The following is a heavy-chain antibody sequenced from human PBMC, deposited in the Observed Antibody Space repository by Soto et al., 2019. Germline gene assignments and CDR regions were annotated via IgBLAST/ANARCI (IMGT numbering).Heavy chain of an antibody. Sequence: TGGSLRLSCGASGFTFRSYSMNWVRQAPGKGLEWVSYISSSSSTIYYADSVKGRFTISRDNAKNSLYLQMNSLRAEDTAVYYCAPAPQYSSGWPDFSWGQGTLVTVSS. J-gene: IGHJ5*02. CDR2: ISSSSSTI. V-gene: IGHV3-48*01. CDR3: APAPQYSSGWPDFS. D-gene: IGHD6-19*01. CDR1: GFTFRSYS.